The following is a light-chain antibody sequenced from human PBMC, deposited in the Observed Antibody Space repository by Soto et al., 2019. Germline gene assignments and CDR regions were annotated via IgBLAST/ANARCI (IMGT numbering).Light chain of an antibody. V-gene: IGKV1D-13*01. CDR2: DAS. CDR3: QQFKNYPHT. CDR1: QGISSA. J-gene: IGKJ4*01. Sequence: AIQLTQSPSSLSASVGDRVTITCRASQGISSALAWYQQKPGKAPKLLIYDASSLESGVPPRFSGSGSGTDFTLTISSLQPEDFATYYCQQFKNYPHTFGGGTKVDIK.